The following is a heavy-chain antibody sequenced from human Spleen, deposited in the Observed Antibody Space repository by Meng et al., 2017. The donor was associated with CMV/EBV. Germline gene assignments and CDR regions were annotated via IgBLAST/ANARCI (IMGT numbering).Heavy chain of an antibody. J-gene: IGHJ6*02. V-gene: IGHV1-69*05. CDR3: AGGEDIVVVPAASYYYYGMDV. D-gene: IGHD2-2*01. CDR2: LIPIYATA. CDR1: GDTFKNYA. Sequence: SVKVSCKASGDTFKNYAINWVRQAPGQGLEWMGGLIPIYATAGYAQQFQGRVTITTDESTSTAYMELSSLRSEDTAVYYCAGGEDIVVVPAASYYYYGMDVWGQGTTVTVSS.